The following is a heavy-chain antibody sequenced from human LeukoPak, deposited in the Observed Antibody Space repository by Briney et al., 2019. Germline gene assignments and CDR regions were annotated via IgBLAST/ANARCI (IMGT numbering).Heavy chain of an antibody. CDR1: GGIFSSYA. Sequence: ASVKVSCKASGGIFSSYAISWVRQAPGQGLEWMGGIIPNSGGTNYAQNFQGRVTMTRDTSISTAYMELSRLRSDDTAVYYCARGMVRGVIQKSYYYYYYMDVWGKGTTVTVSS. V-gene: IGHV1-2*02. J-gene: IGHJ6*03. CDR2: IIPNSGGT. CDR3: ARGMVRGVIQKSYYYYYYMDV. D-gene: IGHD3-10*01.